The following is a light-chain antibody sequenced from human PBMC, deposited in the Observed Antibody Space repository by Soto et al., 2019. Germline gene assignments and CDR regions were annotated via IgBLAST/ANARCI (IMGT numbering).Light chain of an antibody. CDR3: QQSFITPT. CDR1: QRINIY. V-gene: IGKV1-39*01. J-gene: IGKJ5*01. Sequence: DIQMTQSPSSLSTSIGDRVTITCRASQRINIYLNWYRQKPGKAPELLIYSASNLQSGVPSRFSGSGSGTDFTLTISGLQSEDFATYYCQQSFITPTFGQGTRLEIK. CDR2: SAS.